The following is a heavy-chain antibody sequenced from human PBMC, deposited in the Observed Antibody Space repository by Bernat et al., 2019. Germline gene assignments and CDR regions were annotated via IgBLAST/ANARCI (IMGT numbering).Heavy chain of an antibody. J-gene: IGHJ4*02. V-gene: IGHV4-31*03. CDR2: IYYSGST. D-gene: IGHD3-3*01. Sequence: QVQLQESGPGLVKPSQTLSLTCTVSGGSISSGGYYWSWICQHPGKGLEWIGHIYYSGSTYYNTSLKSRVTISVDTSKYQFSLKLSSVTAADTAVYYCARDYSGSGYYGDFDYWGQGTLVTVSS. CDR1: GGSISSGGYY. CDR3: ARDYSGSGYYGDFDY.